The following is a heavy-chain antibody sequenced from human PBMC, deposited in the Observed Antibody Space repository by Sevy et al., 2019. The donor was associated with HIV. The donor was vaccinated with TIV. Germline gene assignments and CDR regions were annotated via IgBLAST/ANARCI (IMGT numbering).Heavy chain of an antibody. V-gene: IGHV4-61*01. J-gene: IGHJ5*02. CDR2: IYYSGST. D-gene: IGHD6-19*01. Sequence: SETLSLTCTVSGGSVSSGSYYWSWIRQPPGKGLEWIGYIYYSGSTNYNPSLKSRVTISVDTSKNQFSLKLSSVTAADTAEYYCARGGSSGWLASNWFDPWGQGNLVTVSS. CDR3: ARGGSSGWLASNWFDP. CDR1: GGSVSSGSYY.